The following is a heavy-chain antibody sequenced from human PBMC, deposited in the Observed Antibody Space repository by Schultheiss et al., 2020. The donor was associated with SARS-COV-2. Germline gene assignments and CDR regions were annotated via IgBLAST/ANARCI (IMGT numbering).Heavy chain of an antibody. J-gene: IGHJ4*02. V-gene: IGHV3-74*01. D-gene: IGHD1-7*01. Sequence: GGSLRLSCAASGFTFNSHWMHWVRQAPAKGPMWVSRISTDGTDTGYADSVKGRFTISRDNAKNSLYLQMNSLRAEDTAVYYCARDRSGVGTHFDYWGQGTLVTVSS. CDR3: ARDRSGVGTHFDY. CDR2: ISTDGTDT. CDR1: GFTFNSHW.